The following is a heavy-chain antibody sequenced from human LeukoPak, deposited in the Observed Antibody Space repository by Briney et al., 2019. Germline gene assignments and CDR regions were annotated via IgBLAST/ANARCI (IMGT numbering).Heavy chain of an antibody. V-gene: IGHV1-18*04. CDR2: ISAYNGNT. Sequence: ASVKVSCKASGYTFASYGISWVRQAPGQGLEWMGWISAYNGNTNYAQKLQGRVTTTTDTSTSTAYMELRSLKSDDTAVYYCARDQFIYCSSTSCYENWFDPWGQGTLVTVSS. CDR1: GYTFASYG. J-gene: IGHJ5*02. CDR3: ARDQFIYCSSTSCYENWFDP. D-gene: IGHD2-2*01.